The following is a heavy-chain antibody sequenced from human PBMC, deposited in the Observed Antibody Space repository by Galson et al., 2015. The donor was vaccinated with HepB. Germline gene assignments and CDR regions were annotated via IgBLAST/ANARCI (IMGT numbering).Heavy chain of an antibody. V-gene: IGHV1-18*01. Sequence: SVKVSCKASGYTFTSYGISWVRQAPGQGLEWMGWISAYNGNTNYAQKLQGRVTMTTDTSTSTAYMELRSLRSDDTAVYYCARGKGSYPPAWGWFDPWGQGTLVTVSS. CDR1: GYTFTSYG. CDR3: ARGKGSYPPAWGWFDP. D-gene: IGHD1-26*01. J-gene: IGHJ5*02. CDR2: ISAYNGNT.